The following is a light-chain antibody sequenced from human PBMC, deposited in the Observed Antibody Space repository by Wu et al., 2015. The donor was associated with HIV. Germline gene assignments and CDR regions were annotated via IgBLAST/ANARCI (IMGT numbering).Light chain of an antibody. CDR1: QSIGTY. CDR2: RAS. V-gene: IGKV1-39*01. CDR3: QQSSYLFS. Sequence: IQMTQSPPSLSASVGDRVTITCRASQSIGTYLNWYQQKPGRAPKVLISRASSLLSGVPSRFSGGGSGTVFTLTISTLQPEDFATYYCQQSSYLFSFGPGTKVDIK. J-gene: IGKJ3*01.